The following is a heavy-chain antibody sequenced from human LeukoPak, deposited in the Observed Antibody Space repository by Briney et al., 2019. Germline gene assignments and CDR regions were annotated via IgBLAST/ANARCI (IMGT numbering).Heavy chain of an antibody. D-gene: IGHD1-26*01. CDR3: AKDTFRRPYSGSQSH. Sequence: GGSLRLSCAASGFTFSNYGMNWVRQAPGKGLEWVSAISGSSTTTYYADSVRGRFTISRDNSKNTLYLQMNSLRAEDTAVYYCAKDTFRRPYSGSQSHWGQGTLVTVSS. J-gene: IGHJ4*02. CDR2: ISGSSTTT. V-gene: IGHV3-23*01. CDR1: GFTFSNYG.